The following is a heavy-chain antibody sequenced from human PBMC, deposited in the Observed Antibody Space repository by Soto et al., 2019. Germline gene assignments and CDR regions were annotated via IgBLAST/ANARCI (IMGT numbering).Heavy chain of an antibody. CDR2: IYYSGST. V-gene: IGHV4-59*01. CDR3: ARVSSGWWYFAY. J-gene: IGHJ4*02. D-gene: IGHD6-19*01. Sequence: QVQLQESGPGLVKPSETLSLTCTVSGGSISSYYWSWIRQPPGKGLEWIGYIYYSGSTNYNPSLKSRVXXXVXTSKNQFSLKLTSVTAADTAVYYCARVSSGWWYFAYWGQGTLVTVSS. CDR1: GGSISSYY.